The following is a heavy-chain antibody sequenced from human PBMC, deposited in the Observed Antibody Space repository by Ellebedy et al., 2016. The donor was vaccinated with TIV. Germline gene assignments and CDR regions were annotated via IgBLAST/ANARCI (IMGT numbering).Heavy chain of an antibody. D-gene: IGHD4-17*01. CDR3: VREAWNGDYYLDY. V-gene: IGHV3-23*01. CDR1: GLTFNIYV. J-gene: IGHJ4*02. CDR2: ISGSGGRT. Sequence: PGGSLRLSCPASGLTFNIYVMNWVRPAPGKGLEWVSTISGSGGRTHHADSVKGRFTISRDNSKNTLYLQVNSLRAEDTAVYYCVREAWNGDYYLDYWGQGTLVTVSS.